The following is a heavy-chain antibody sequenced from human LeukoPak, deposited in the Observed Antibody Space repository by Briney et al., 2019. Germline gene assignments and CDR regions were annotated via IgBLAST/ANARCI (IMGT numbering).Heavy chain of an antibody. CDR2: ISYDGSNQ. D-gene: IGHD6-13*01. V-gene: IGHV3-30*18. Sequence: GGSLRLSCAASGFTFSSYGIHWVRQAPGKGLAWVAVISYDGSNQYYAESVKGRFTISRDNSKDTLYLQMTSLRAEDTAVYYCAKVGVGQQLVRGYFDYWGRGTLVSVSS. J-gene: IGHJ4*02. CDR1: GFTFSSYG. CDR3: AKVGVGQQLVRGYFDY.